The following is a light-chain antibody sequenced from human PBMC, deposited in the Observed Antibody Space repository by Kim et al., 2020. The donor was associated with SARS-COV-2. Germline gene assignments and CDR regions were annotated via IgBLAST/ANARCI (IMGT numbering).Light chain of an antibody. CDR1: SLRIYY. V-gene: IGLV3-19*01. J-gene: IGLJ3*02. CDR2: GKN. Sequence: ALGQKVSITCKGDSLRIYYASWYQQTPGQAPVLVIYGKNNRPSGIPDRFSGSSSGNTASLTITGAQAEDEADYYCNSRDSSGNHWVFGGGTQLTVL. CDR3: NSRDSSGNHWV.